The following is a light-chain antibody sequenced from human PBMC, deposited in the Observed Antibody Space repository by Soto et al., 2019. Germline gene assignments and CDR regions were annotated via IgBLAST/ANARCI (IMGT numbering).Light chain of an antibody. CDR1: QGISRS. CDR2: AAS. J-gene: IGKJ5*01. V-gene: IGKV1-12*01. Sequence: DIQMPQSPSSVSASVGDRVTISCQASQGISRSLAWYQQKPGKAPKFLIYAASSLQSGVPARFSGSGSGTDFTLTISSLEPEDFAVYYCQQRSNWPQVTFGQGTRLEVK. CDR3: QQRSNWPQVT.